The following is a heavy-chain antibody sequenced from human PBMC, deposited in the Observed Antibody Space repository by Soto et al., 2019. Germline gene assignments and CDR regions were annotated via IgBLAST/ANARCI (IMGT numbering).Heavy chain of an antibody. V-gene: IGHV4-59*01. CDR2: IYYSGSP. D-gene: IGHD1-26*01. Sequence: SETLSLTCTVSGGSISSYYWSWIRQPPGKELEWIGYIYYSGSPNYNPSLKSRVTISVDTSKNQFSLKLSSVTAADTAVYYCARVGVGATYYYYYYMDVWGKGTTVTVSS. J-gene: IGHJ6*03. CDR3: ARVGVGATYYYYYYMDV. CDR1: GGSISSYY.